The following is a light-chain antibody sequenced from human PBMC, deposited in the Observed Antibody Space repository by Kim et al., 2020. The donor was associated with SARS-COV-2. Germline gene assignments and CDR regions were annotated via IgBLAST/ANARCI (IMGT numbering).Light chain of an antibody. V-gene: IGKV1-5*03. Sequence: DIHMTQSPSTLSASVGDRVNITCRASQSITSWLAWYQHKPGKVPKVLIYRASTLESGVPSRFSGSGSGTEFTLTINSLQPDDFATYYCQQYNSFSPTFGQGTKVDIK. CDR1: QSITSW. CDR2: RAS. J-gene: IGKJ1*01. CDR3: QQYNSFSPT.